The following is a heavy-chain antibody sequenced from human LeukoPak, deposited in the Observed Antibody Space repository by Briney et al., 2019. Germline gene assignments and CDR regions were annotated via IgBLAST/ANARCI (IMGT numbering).Heavy chain of an antibody. CDR1: GFTFSSYA. Sequence: GGSLRLSCAASGFTFSSYAMSWVRQAPGKGLEWVSAISGSGGSTYYADSVKGRFTISRDNSKNTLYLQMNSLRAGDTAVYFCAKFQASYRLLWGDAFDIWGQGTMVTVSS. D-gene: IGHD2-2*01. V-gene: IGHV3-23*01. CDR3: AKFQASYRLLWGDAFDI. J-gene: IGHJ3*02. CDR2: ISGSGGST.